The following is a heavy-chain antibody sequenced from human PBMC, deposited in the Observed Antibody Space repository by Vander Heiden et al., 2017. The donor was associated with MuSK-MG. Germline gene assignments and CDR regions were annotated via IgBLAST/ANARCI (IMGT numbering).Heavy chain of an antibody. J-gene: IGHJ4*02. CDR2: LSASCRYI. CDR1: GLTFRSFS. V-gene: IGHV3-21*02. Sequence: VQLVQSAGRLVKPGASLRLSCVGSGLTFRSFSMHCVRRTPGGGLEWLSSLSASCRYIYYAYSLQGRVTIYRDDAKNSLFLDINSLRGDDTAVYFCARGGGDDEDWSSYFTGEYFDLWGQGTLGTVSS. D-gene: IGHD3-3*01. CDR3: ARGGGDDEDWSSYFTGEYFDL.